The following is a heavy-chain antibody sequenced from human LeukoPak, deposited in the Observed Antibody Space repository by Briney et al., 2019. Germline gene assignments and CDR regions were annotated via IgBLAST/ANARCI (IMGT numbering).Heavy chain of an antibody. V-gene: IGHV4-31*03. CDR2: IYYSGST. D-gene: IGHD3-3*01. J-gene: IGHJ4*02. CDR1: GGSISSGDYY. Sequence: SETLSLTCTVSGGSISSGDYYWSWIRQHPGKGLEWIGYIYYSGSTYYNPSLKSRVTISVDTSKNQFSLKLSSVTAADTAVYYCARAYFGVVTNTEYFDYWGQGTLVTVSS. CDR3: ARAYFGVVTNTEYFDY.